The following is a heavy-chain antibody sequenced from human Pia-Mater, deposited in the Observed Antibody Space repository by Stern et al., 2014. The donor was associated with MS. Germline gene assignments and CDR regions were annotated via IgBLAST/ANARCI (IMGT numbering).Heavy chain of an antibody. J-gene: IGHJ3*01. CDR3: ARADVLKAFDF. V-gene: IGHV1-69*01. CDR2: IIPIVGTA. Sequence: QVQLEESGAEVKKPGSSVKVSCKASGGPFSKYAISWVRQAPGPGLEWMGGIIPIVGTANDAKKFEGRVTLTADESTNTAYMELSGLRSEDTAVYYCARADVLKAFDFWGQGTMVTVSS. CDR1: GGPFSKYA. D-gene: IGHD3-10*01.